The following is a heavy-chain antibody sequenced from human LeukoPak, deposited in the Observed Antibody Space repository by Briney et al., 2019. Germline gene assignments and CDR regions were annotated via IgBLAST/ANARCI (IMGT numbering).Heavy chain of an antibody. J-gene: IGHJ6*03. V-gene: IGHV3-30*04. CDR1: GFTFSRNG. D-gene: IGHD6-13*01. CDR2: ISYDGSNK. CDR3: AKEGYSRGYYSYYYMDV. Sequence: AGTLRLSCAASGFTFSRNGMHWVREAPGQGLEWVTAISYDGSNKYCADSVKGRFNISRDNSKNTLYVQMNSLRAEDTAVYYCAKEGYSRGYYSYYYMDVWGKGTTVTVSS.